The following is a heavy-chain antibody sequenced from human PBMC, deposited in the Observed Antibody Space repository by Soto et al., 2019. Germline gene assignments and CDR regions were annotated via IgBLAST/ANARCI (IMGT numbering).Heavy chain of an antibody. V-gene: IGHV4-39*01. D-gene: IGHD6-19*01. CDR2: IYYSGST. CDR3: AFGPLAVARWGS. J-gene: IGHJ5*02. CDR1: GGSISSSSFH. Sequence: SETLSLTCTVSGGSISSSSFHWGWIRQPPGKGLEWIGSIYYSGSTYYSPSLKSRVTISVDTSKNQFSLKLSSVTAADTAVYYCAFGPLAVARWGSWGQGTLVTVSS.